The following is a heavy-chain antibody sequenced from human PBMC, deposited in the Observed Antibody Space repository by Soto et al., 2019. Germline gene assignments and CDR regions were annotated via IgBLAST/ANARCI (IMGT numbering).Heavy chain of an antibody. CDR2: INHSGST. J-gene: IGHJ6*02. CDR3: ARGDGYNLGYYYYYGMDV. V-gene: IGHV4-39*07. D-gene: IGHD5-12*01. Sequence: SETLSLTCTVSGGSFSSSNDYWVWIRQPPGKGLEWIGEINHSGSTNYNPSLKSRVTISVDTSKNQFSLKLSSVTAADTAVYYCARGDGYNLGYYYYYGMDVWGQGTTVTVSS. CDR1: GGSFSSSNDY.